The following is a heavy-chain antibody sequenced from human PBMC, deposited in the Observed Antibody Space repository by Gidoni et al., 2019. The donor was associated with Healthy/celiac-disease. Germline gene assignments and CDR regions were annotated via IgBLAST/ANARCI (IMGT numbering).Heavy chain of an antibody. CDR1: GFTFSSYS. D-gene: IGHD3-3*01. V-gene: IGHV3-21*01. CDR2: ISSSSSYI. Sequence: EVQLVESGGGLVKPGGSLRLSCAASGFTFSSYSMNWVRQAPEKGLEWVSSISSSSSYIYYADSVKGRFTISRDNAKNSLYLQMNSLRAEDTAVYYCARDPQGYYDFWSGYYTGGYYYGMDVWGQGTTVTVSS. CDR3: ARDPQGYYDFWSGYYTGGYYYGMDV. J-gene: IGHJ6*02.